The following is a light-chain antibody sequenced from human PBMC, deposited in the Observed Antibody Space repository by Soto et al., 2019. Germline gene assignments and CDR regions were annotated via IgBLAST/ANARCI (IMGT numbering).Light chain of an antibody. CDR2: EGS. Sequence: QSALTQPASVSGSPGQSITISCTGTSSDVGSYNLVSWYQQHPGKAPKLMIYEGSKRPSGVSNRFSGSKSGMTASLTISGLQAEDEADYYCCSYAGSSTWVFGGGTKLTVL. J-gene: IGLJ3*02. V-gene: IGLV2-23*01. CDR3: CSYAGSSTWV. CDR1: SSDVGSYNL.